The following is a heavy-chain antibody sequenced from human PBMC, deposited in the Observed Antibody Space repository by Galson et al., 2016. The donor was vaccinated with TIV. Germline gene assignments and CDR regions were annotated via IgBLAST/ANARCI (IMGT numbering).Heavy chain of an antibody. CDR1: GYTFENYA. Sequence: SVKVSCKASGYTFENYAIQWVRQAPGQRLEWMAWVNVGTGDTRYSQKFQGAVTVTRDTSASTAYMELSSQTSEDTAVYYCARSDAVSGYYYHFDYWGHGTLVTVSS. D-gene: IGHD3-22*01. J-gene: IGHJ4*01. V-gene: IGHV1-3*01. CDR3: ARSDAVSGYYYHFDY. CDR2: VNVGTGDT.